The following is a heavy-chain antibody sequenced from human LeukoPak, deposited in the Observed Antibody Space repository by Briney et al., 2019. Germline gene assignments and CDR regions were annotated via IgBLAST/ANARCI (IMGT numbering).Heavy chain of an antibody. V-gene: IGHV3-48*03. CDR3: AGAGFDY. J-gene: IGHJ4*02. Sequence: GSLRLSCAASGFTFSGHEMNWVRQAPGKGLEWVSCISSSGSSIYYADSVKGRFTISRDNAKNSLYLRMNSLRVEDTAVYYCAGAGFDYWGQGTLVTVSS. CDR1: GFTFSGHE. CDR2: ISSSGSSI.